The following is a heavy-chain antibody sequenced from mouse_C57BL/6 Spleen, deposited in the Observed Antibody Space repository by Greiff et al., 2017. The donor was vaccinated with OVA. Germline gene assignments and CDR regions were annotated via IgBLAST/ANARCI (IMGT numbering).Heavy chain of an antibody. CDR3: ARGPAGGFDV. CDR1: GYTFTDYE. Sequence: QVQLQQSGAELVRPGASVTLSCKASGYTFTDYEMHWVKQTPVHGLEWIGAIDPETGGTAYNQKFKGKAILTVDTSSSTACMQLSSLTSEDSSVYYCARGPAGGFDVWGKGTTVTVSS. J-gene: IGHJ1*03. CDR2: IDPETGGT. V-gene: IGHV1-15*01.